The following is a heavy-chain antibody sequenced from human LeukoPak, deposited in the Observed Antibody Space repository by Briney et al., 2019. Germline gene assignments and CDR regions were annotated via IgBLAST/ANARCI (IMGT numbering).Heavy chain of an antibody. Sequence: SETLSLTFTVSGGSISSISYCWGWIRPPRGKGLGWSGSIYESGSTYYNPSLKSRVPISVDTPKKQFSLKLRSVTAADTAVYYCARNFRGLWSGYYDLREYYYGLHVWGQGPTVTVS. D-gene: IGHD3-3*01. V-gene: IGHV4-39*07. CDR1: GGSISSISYC. J-gene: IGHJ6*02. CDR2: IYESGST. CDR3: ARNFRGLWSGYYDLREYYYGLHV.